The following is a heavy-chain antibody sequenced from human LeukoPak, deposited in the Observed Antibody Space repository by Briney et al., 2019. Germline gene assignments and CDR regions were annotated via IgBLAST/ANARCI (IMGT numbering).Heavy chain of an antibody. J-gene: IGHJ4*02. CDR1: GGSISGYY. CDR2: IYSSGST. Sequence: SETLSLTCTVSGGSISGYYWSWIRQPPGKGLEWIGYIYSSGSTNYNPSLKSRVTISVDMSKSQFSLRLNSVTAADTAVYYCGSPRRDYRYTFDYWGQGTLVTVSS. V-gene: IGHV4-4*09. CDR3: GSPRRDYRYTFDY. D-gene: IGHD3-16*02.